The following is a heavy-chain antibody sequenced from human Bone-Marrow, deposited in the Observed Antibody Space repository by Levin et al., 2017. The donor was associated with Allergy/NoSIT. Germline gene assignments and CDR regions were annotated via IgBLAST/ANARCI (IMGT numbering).Heavy chain of an antibody. J-gene: IGHJ6*02. V-gene: IGHV4-59*01. CDR2: IHNSGTT. Sequence: KPSETLSLTCSVSGGSISSYYWSWFRQSPGKGLEYIGYIHNSGTTKYNPSLNSRVTISVDTSKNQFSLRLTSVTAADTAVYYCVRLHRLCSGGSCYAVDVWGQGTTVTVSS. CDR1: GGSISSYY. CDR3: VRLHRLCSGGSCYAVDV. D-gene: IGHD2-15*01.